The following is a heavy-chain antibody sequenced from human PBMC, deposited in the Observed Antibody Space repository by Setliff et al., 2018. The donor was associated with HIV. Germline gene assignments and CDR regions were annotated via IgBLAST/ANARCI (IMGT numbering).Heavy chain of an antibody. J-gene: IGHJ3*01. V-gene: IGHV4-4*02. Sequence: PSETLSLTCAVSGGSITSSNWWSWVRQPPGKGLEWTGNIYHNGFANYNPSLKSRLTMSVDTSKNHVSLKLSSVTAADTAVYYCARHNCGTTACYGVVVWGQGTMVTVSS. CDR2: IYHNGFA. CDR3: ARHNCGTTACYGVVV. D-gene: IGHD2-2*01. CDR1: GGSITSSNW.